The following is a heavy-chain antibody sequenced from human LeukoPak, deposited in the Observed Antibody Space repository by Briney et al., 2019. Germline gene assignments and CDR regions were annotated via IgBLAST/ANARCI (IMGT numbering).Heavy chain of an antibody. D-gene: IGHD3-3*01. V-gene: IGHV1-69*06. CDR1: GGTFSSYA. Sequence: SVKVSCKASGGTFSSYAISWVRQAPGQGLEWMGGIIPIFGTANYAQKFQGRVTITADKSTSTAYMELSSLRSDDTAVYYCARGYYDFWSGHSYYYYYYYMDVWGKGTTVTVSS. CDR2: IIPIFGTA. CDR3: ARGYYDFWSGHSYYYYYYYMDV. J-gene: IGHJ6*03.